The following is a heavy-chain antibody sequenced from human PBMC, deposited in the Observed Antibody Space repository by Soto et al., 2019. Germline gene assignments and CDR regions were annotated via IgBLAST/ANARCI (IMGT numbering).Heavy chain of an antibody. CDR3: ARTAVSGLRRLDY. CDR1: GGTFSSYA. V-gene: IGHV1-69*12. D-gene: IGHD5-12*01. CDR2: IIPIFGTA. J-gene: IGHJ4*02. Sequence: QVQLVQSGAEVKKPGSSVKVSCKASGGTFSSYAISWVRQAPGQGLEWMGGIIPIFGTANYAQKFQGRVTLSADEPTRTAYMELSSLRSEDTAGYCCARTAVSGLRRLDYWGQGTLVAVSS.